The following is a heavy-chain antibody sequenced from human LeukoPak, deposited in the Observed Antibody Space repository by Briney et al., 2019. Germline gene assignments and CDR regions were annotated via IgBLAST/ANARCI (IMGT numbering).Heavy chain of an antibody. D-gene: IGHD1-1*01. CDR1: GYTFSSYG. V-gene: IGHV1-18*01. Sequence: ASVKVSCKASGYTFSSYGISWVRQAPGQGLEWMGWISAYNGYTNYAQRLQGRVTMTTDTSTSTAYMELRSLRSEDTAVYYCARIARGSTGNNWFDPWGQGTLVTVSS. CDR2: ISAYNGYT. CDR3: ARIARGSTGNNWFDP. J-gene: IGHJ5*02.